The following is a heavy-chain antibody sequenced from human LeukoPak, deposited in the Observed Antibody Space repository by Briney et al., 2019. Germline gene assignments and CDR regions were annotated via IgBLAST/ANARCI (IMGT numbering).Heavy chain of an antibody. J-gene: IGHJ4*02. CDR3: ARDGEWYSSGWYQIDY. Sequence: GRSLRLSCAASGFTFSSYAMHWVRQAPGKGLEWVAVISYDGSNKCYADSVKGRFTISRDNSKNTLYLQMNSLRAEDTAVYYCARDGEWYSSGWYQIDYWGQGTLVTVSS. D-gene: IGHD6-19*01. CDR1: GFTFSSYA. V-gene: IGHV3-30*04. CDR2: ISYDGSNK.